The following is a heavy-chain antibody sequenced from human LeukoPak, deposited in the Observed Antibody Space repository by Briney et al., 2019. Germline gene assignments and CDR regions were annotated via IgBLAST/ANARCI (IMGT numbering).Heavy chain of an antibody. D-gene: IGHD1-20*01. CDR3: ARGGRDNWNPLSRRNYYYMDV. J-gene: IGHJ6*03. V-gene: IGHV3-21*01. CDR1: GFTFSTCA. Sequence: PGGSLRLSCAASGFTFSTCAMNWVRQAPGKGLEWVSSISSSSSYIYYADSVKGRFTISRDNAKNTLYLQMNSLRAEDTAVYYCARGGRDNWNPLSRRNYYYMDVWGKGTTVTVSS. CDR2: ISSSSSYI.